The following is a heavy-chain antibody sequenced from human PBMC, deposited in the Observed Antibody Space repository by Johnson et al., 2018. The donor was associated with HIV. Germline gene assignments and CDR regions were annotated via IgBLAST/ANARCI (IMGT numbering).Heavy chain of an antibody. J-gene: IGHJ3*02. D-gene: IGHD5-24*01. CDR1: GFTFDDYG. CDR2: INWNGGSR. CDR3: ARGLGCLQFDGAFDS. V-gene: IGHV3-20*04. Sequence: VQLVESGGGVVRPGGSLRLSCAASGFTFDDYGMSWVRQAPGKGLEWVSGINWNGGSRGYADSVKGRFTIYRDNSKNTLYLQMNSRRAEDTAVYYCARGLGCLQFDGAFDSWGQGPMVTVSS.